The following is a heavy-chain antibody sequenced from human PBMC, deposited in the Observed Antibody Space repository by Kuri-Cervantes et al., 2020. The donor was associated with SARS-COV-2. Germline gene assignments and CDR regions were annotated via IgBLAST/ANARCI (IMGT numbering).Heavy chain of an antibody. CDR2: INPDGSYT. CDR1: GFPFRSYW. V-gene: IGHV3-74*01. D-gene: IGHD1-1*01. Sequence: ETLSLTCAASGFPFRSYWMHWVRQAPGKGLVWVSRINPDGSYTNNADSVKGRFTLSRDNAKNMLFLQMNSLRAEDTAVYYCVRDGDHWNFDYWGQGTLVTVSS. J-gene: IGHJ4*02. CDR3: VRDGDHWNFDY.